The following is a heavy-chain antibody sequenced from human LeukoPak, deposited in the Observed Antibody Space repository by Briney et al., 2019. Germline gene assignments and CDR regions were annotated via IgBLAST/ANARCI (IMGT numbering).Heavy chain of an antibody. V-gene: IGHV3-30*18. D-gene: IGHD3-22*01. CDR1: GFTFSSYG. J-gene: IGHJ3*02. Sequence: PGGSLRLSCAASGFTFSSYGMHWVRQAPGKGLEWVAVISYDGSNKYYADSVKGRFTISRDNSKNTLYLQTNSLRAEDTAVYYCAKDLSITMIVVVNDAFDIWGQGTMVTVSS. CDR2: ISYDGSNK. CDR3: AKDLSITMIVVVNDAFDI.